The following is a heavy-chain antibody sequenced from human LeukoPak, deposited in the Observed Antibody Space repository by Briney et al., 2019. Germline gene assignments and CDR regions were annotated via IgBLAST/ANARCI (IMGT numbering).Heavy chain of an antibody. CDR1: GFTFNRED. J-gene: IGHJ6*02. D-gene: IGHD3-16*01. CDR2: ISDSGIYR. Sequence: PGGSLRLSCVPSGFTFNREDMTWVRQAPGRGLEWVSSISDSGIYRHYADSLKGRFTISRDNAKNSLYLQMNSLRADDTAVYYCAIDLARNYAMDVWGQGTTVTVSS. V-gene: IGHV3-21*01. CDR3: AIDLARNYAMDV.